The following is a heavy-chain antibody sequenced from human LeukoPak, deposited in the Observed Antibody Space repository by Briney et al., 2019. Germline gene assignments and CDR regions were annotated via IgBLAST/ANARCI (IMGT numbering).Heavy chain of an antibody. CDR1: GGSISSYY. CDR2: IYHSGST. V-gene: IGHV4-59*01. D-gene: IGHD3-10*01. Sequence: SETLSLTCTVSGGSISSYYWSWIRQPPGKGLEWIGYIYHSGSTNYNPSLKSRVTISVDTSKNQFSLKLSSVTAADTAVYYCARASRGPMIDYYGSGSPLDYWGQGTLVTVSS. J-gene: IGHJ4*02. CDR3: ARASRGPMIDYYGSGSPLDY.